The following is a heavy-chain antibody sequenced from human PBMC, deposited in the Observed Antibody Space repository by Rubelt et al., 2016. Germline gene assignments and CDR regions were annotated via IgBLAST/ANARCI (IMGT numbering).Heavy chain of an antibody. CDR1: GFPFEDCV. CDR2: ISWNSAML. Sequence: PGRSLRLSCASSGFPFEDCVMHWVRQVPGKGLEWVSGISWNSAMLQYADSVKGRFTISRDNAKNSLFLQMNSLRAEDTAAYYCAKVPAVVAATRIDYWGQGTLVTVSS. J-gene: IGHJ4*02. D-gene: IGHD2-15*01. CDR3: AKVPAVVAATRIDY. V-gene: IGHV3-9*01.